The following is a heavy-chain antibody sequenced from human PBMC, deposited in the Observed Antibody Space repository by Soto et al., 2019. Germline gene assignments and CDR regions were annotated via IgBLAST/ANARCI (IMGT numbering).Heavy chain of an antibody. D-gene: IGHD3-10*01. CDR1: GFTYEDSA. Sequence: EVQLVESGGGLVQPGGSLRLSCVGSGFTYEDSAMHWVRRVSGKGLEWVSGIGWNSGSVGYVDSVKGRFTISRDNAKNSLYLQMNSLRPEDTALYYCAKDRRGYYGSGSLDYWGLGTLVTVSS. CDR3: AKDRRGYYGSGSLDY. V-gene: IGHV3-9*01. J-gene: IGHJ4*02. CDR2: IGWNSGSV.